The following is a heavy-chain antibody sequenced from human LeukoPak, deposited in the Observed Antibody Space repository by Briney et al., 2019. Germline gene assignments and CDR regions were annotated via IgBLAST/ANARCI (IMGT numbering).Heavy chain of an antibody. CDR2: IYYSGST. CDR3: ARQEVSITIFGVAPFKFDY. CDR1: GYSISSGYY. Sequence: PSETLSLTCTVSGYSISSGYYWGWIRQPPGKGLEWIGSIYYSGSTYYNPSLKSRVTISVDTSKNQFSLKLSSVTAADTAVYYCARQEVSITIFGVAPFKFDYWGQGTLVTVSS. J-gene: IGHJ4*02. D-gene: IGHD3-3*01. V-gene: IGHV4-38-2*02.